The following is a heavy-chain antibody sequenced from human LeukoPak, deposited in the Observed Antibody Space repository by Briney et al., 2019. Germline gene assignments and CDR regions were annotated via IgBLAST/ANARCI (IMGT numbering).Heavy chain of an antibody. D-gene: IGHD1-1*01. CDR2: ISSSSYI. Sequence: GGSLRLSCAASGFTFSSYSMNWVRQAPGKGLEWLSSISSSSYIYHADSVKGRFTISRDNAKNSLFLQMNSLRGDDTAVYYCARDRYNYGAHDAFDIWGQGTMVTVSS. CDR1: GFTFSSYS. V-gene: IGHV3-21*01. CDR3: ARDRYNYGAHDAFDI. J-gene: IGHJ3*02.